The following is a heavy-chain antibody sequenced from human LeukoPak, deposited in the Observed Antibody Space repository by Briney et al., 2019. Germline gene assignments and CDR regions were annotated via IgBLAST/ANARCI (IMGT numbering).Heavy chain of an antibody. V-gene: IGHV3-21*01. Sequence: GGSLRLSCAASGFTFSSYTMNWVRQAPGKGLEWVSSISSAGIYMYYADSVKGRFTISRDNAKNSLYLEMDSLRAEDTALYYCARDRRYDDTRGRSYDWFDPWGQGTLVTVSS. D-gene: IGHD3-22*01. CDR1: GFTFSSYT. CDR3: ARDRRYDDTRGRSYDWFDP. CDR2: ISSAGIYM. J-gene: IGHJ5*02.